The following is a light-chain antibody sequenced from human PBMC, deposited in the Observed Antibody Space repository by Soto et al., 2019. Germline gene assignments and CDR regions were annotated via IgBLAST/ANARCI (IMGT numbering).Light chain of an antibody. J-gene: IGLJ1*01. CDR3: SSTTSSSTRV. CDR1: SSDVGGYNY. CDR2: DVS. V-gene: IGLV2-14*01. Sequence: QSALTQPASVSGSPGQSITISCTGTSSDVGGYNYVSWYQQHPGKAPKLMIFDVSNRPSGVSNRFSGSKSGNTASLTISGLPAEDDADYYCSSTTSSSTRVFGTGTKLTVL.